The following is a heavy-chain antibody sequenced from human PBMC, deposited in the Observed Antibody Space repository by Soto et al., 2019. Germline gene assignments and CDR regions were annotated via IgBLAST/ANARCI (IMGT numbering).Heavy chain of an antibody. J-gene: IGHJ6*02. Sequence: QPGGSLRLSCAASGFTFSSYGMHWVRQAPGKGLEWVAVISYDGSNKYYADSVKGRFTISRDNSKNTLYLQMNSLRAEDTAVYYCAKSMKRWLQHYYYYGMDVWGQGTTVTVS. D-gene: IGHD5-12*01. CDR1: GFTFSSYG. CDR3: AKSMKRWLQHYYYYGMDV. V-gene: IGHV3-30*18. CDR2: ISYDGSNK.